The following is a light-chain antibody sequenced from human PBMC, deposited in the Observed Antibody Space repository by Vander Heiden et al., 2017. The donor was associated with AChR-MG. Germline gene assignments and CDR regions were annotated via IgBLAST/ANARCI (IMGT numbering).Light chain of an antibody. Sequence: DIQMTQSPSSLSASVGDRVTITCRASQTIIKFLNWYQQKVGKAPKLLIYGASNLQSGVPSRFSGSGSGTDLTLTISSLQPEDVATYYCQQSYISPYTFGQGTKVEIK. J-gene: IGKJ2*01. CDR2: GAS. V-gene: IGKV1-39*01. CDR1: QTIIKF. CDR3: QQSYISPYT.